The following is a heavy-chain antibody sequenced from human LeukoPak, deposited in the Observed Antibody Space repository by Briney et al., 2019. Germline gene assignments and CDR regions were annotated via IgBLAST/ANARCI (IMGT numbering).Heavy chain of an antibody. Sequence: PSETLSLTCTVSGGSISSYYWSWIRQPPGKGLEWIGYIYYSGSTNYNPSLKSRVTISVDTSKNQFSLKLSSVIAADTAVYYCAREWSCSSTSCSHDAFDIWGQGTMVTVSS. V-gene: IGHV4-59*01. CDR2: IYYSGST. J-gene: IGHJ3*02. CDR3: AREWSCSSTSCSHDAFDI. CDR1: GGSISSYY. D-gene: IGHD2-2*01.